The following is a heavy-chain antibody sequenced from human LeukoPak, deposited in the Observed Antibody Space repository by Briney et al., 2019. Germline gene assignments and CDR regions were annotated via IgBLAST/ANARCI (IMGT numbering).Heavy chain of an antibody. Sequence: AGGSLRLSCAASGFTFSSHLMSWVRQAPGKGLEWVANIKKDGSEKYYVDSVKGRFTISRDNAKNSLYLQINSLRADDTAVYYCARVSGVYYYNYGMDVWGQGTTVTVSS. CDR3: ARVSGVYYYNYGMDV. CDR2: IKKDGSEK. V-gene: IGHV3-7*01. D-gene: IGHD6-25*01. J-gene: IGHJ6*02. CDR1: GFTFSSHL.